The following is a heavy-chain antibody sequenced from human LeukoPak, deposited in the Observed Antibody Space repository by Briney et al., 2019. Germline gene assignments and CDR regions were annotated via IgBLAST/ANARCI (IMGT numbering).Heavy chain of an antibody. CDR2: VSYFGTT. Sequence: SETLSLICTVSGDSISNTAYWWGWIRQSPGKGLEWIGSVSYFGTTSYSPSLKSRVTMSIDTSKKQFSLQLSSVTAADTAVYYCTRLPLDYSVDYWGQGALVSVSS. CDR3: TRLPLDYSVDY. D-gene: IGHD4-11*01. CDR1: GDSISNTAYW. V-gene: IGHV4-39*01. J-gene: IGHJ4*02.